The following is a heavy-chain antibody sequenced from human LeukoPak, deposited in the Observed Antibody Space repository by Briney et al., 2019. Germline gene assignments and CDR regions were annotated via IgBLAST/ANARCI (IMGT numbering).Heavy chain of an antibody. V-gene: IGHV3-20*04. CDR2: INWNGDRT. CDR1: GFTFDDYG. CDR3: ARVDYDVSTGYQNYFEF. J-gene: IGHJ4*02. D-gene: IGHD3-9*01. Sequence: GGSLRLSCAASGFTFDDYGMSWVRQAPGKGLEWVSNINWNGDRTNYVDSMKGRFTISRDNAKNSLYLQMNSLRAEDTAVYYCARVDYDVSTGYQNYFEFWGQGTLVTVSS.